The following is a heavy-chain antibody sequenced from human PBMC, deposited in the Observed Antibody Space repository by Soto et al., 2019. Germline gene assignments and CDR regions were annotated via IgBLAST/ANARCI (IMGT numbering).Heavy chain of an antibody. CDR2: VYHSGST. CDR1: GGSISSSNW. J-gene: IGHJ5*02. Sequence: SETLSLTCAVSGGSISSSNWWSWVRQPPGKGLEWIGEVYHSGSTNYNPSLKSRVTISVDKSKNQFSLKLSSVTAADTAVYYCASRIAVAGSTNWFDPWGQGTLVTVSS. D-gene: IGHD6-19*01. V-gene: IGHV4-4*02. CDR3: ASRIAVAGSTNWFDP.